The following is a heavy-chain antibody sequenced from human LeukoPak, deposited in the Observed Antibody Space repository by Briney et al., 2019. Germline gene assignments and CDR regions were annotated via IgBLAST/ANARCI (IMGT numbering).Heavy chain of an antibody. CDR2: IYTSGNT. V-gene: IGHV4-59*01. J-gene: IGHJ6*03. CDR1: GGSISNYY. Sequence: SETLSLTCTVSGGSISNYYWSWIRQPPGKGLEWIGYIYTSGNTNYNPSLRSRVTISVDTSKNQFSLKLSSVTAADTAVYYCARDREHYDFWSGPPDYYYYYMDVWGKGTTVTVSS. CDR3: ARDREHYDFWSGPPDYYYYYMDV. D-gene: IGHD3-3*01.